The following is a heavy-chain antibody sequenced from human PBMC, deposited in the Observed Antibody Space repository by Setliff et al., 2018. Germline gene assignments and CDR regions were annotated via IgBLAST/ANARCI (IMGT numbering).Heavy chain of an antibody. CDR3: ARANYYDSSGYYESDY. Sequence: GGSLRLSCAASGFTFSRHGMSWVRQAPGKGLEWVSGINWNGGSTGYADSVKGRFTISRDNAKNSLYLQMNSLRAEDTALYYCARANYYDSSGYYESDYWGQGTLVTVSS. CDR1: GFTFSRHG. J-gene: IGHJ4*02. D-gene: IGHD3-22*01. V-gene: IGHV3-20*04. CDR2: INWNGGST.